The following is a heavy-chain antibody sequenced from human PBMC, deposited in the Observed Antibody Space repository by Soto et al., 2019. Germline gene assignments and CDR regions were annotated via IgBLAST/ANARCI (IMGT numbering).Heavy chain of an antibody. CDR3: ARRYSSGWWYYFDY. CDR1: GYSFTSWW. Sequence: PGESLKISCKGSGYSFTSWWIGWVRQMPGKGPEWMGIIFPGDSETRNNPSFQGQVNNSVDKSISTAYLQWSSLKASDTAIYYCARRYSSGWWYYFDYWGQGTLVTVSS. D-gene: IGHD6-19*01. V-gene: IGHV5-51*01. CDR2: IFPGDSET. J-gene: IGHJ4*02.